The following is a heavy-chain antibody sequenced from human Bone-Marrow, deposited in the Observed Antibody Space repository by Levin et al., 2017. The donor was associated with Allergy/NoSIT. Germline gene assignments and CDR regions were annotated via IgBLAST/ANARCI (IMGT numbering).Heavy chain of an antibody. CDR3: ARGKSGGHYYYGMDV. V-gene: IGHV3-33*01. Sequence: GGSLRLSCITSGFSVSNYATHWVRQAPGKGLEWVAVTWYDGSHKYYAESVKGRFTISRDTSKNTLYLQMTSLRAEDTAVYYCARGKSGGHYYYGMDVWGQGTRVTVSS. CDR1: GFSVSNYA. CDR2: TWYDGSHK. J-gene: IGHJ6*02.